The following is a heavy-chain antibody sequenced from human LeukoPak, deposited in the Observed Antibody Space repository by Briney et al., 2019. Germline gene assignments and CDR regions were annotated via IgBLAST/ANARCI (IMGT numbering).Heavy chain of an antibody. CDR3: AKPVYSSGWYVPFDY. D-gene: IGHD6-19*01. V-gene: IGHV3-23*01. CDR1: GFTFSSYA. J-gene: IGHJ4*02. CDR2: ISGSGGST. Sequence: GGSLRLSCAASGFTFSSYAMSWVRQAPGKGLEWVSAISGSGGSTYYADSVKGRFTISRDNSKNTLYLQVNSLRAEDAAVYYCAKPVYSSGWYVPFDYWGQGTLVTVSS.